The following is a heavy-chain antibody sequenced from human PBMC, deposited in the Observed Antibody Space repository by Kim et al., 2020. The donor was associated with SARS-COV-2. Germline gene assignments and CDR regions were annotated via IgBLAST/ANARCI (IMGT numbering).Heavy chain of an antibody. CDR1: GFTFSSYG. CDR3: AKEPIAAAGSNAFDI. J-gene: IGHJ3*02. D-gene: IGHD6-13*01. Sequence: GGSLRLSCAASGFTFSSYGMHWVRQAPGKGREWVAVIWYDGSNKYYTDSVKGRFTISRDNSKNTLYLQMNSLRAEDTAVYYCAKEPIAAAGSNAFDIWGQGTMVTVSS. V-gene: IGHV3-33*06. CDR2: IWYDGSNK.